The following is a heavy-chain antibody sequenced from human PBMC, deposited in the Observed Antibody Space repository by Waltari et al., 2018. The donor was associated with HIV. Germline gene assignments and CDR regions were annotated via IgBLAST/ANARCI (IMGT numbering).Heavy chain of an antibody. D-gene: IGHD6-19*01. CDR2: INVGSDTT. CDR1: GFSLNTYT. Sequence: QVPLVQSGPEVRKPGASVRVTCDSSGFSLNTYTVHWVRQAPGQCLGWMGGINVGSDTTIVARRFQDRVTFTSDTSQTTVNMQLTKLSSEDTAVYFCARGTDWLVGVLEVWGQGTLVIVSS. CDR3: ARGTDWLVGVLEV. J-gene: IGHJ4*02. V-gene: IGHV1-3*01.